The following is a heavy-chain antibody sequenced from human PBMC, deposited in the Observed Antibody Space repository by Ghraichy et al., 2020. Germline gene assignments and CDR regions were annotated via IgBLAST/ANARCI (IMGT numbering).Heavy chain of an antibody. V-gene: IGHV3-53*01. CDR3: ARPLHIAVAGTDGGDDAFDI. Sequence: GGSLRLSCAASGFTVSSNYMSWVRQAPGKGLEWVSVIYSGGSTYYADSVKGRFTISRDNSKNTLYLQMNSLRAEDTAVYYCARPLHIAVAGTDGGDDAFDIWGQGTMVTVSS. J-gene: IGHJ3*02. CDR2: IYSGGST. D-gene: IGHD6-19*01. CDR1: GFTVSSNY.